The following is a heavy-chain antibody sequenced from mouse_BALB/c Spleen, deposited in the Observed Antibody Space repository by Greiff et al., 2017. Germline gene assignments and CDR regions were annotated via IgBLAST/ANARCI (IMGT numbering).Heavy chain of an antibody. CDR1: GYAFSSYW. J-gene: IGHJ3*01. Sequence: VKLVESGAELVRPGSSVKISCKASGYAFSSYWMNWVKQRPGQGLEWIGQIYPGDGDTNYNGKFKGKATLTADKSSSTAYMQLSSLTSEDSAVYFCARDYYYGIAYWGQGTLVTVSA. CDR3: ARDYYYGIAY. D-gene: IGHD1-1*01. V-gene: IGHV1-80*01. CDR2: IYPGDGDT.